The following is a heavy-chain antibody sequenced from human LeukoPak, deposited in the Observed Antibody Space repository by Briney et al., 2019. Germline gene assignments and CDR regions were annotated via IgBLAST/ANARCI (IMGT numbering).Heavy chain of an antibody. J-gene: IGHJ6*03. D-gene: IGHD1-26*01. V-gene: IGHV4-39*07. Sequence: SETLSLTCTVSGGSISTRSYHWGWVRQSPEKGLEWIATIYYTGGTYYNPSLKSRVTISVDTSKNQFSLRLSSVTAADTAVYYCARSSGGYYNYYYYYYMDVWGKGTTVTVSS. CDR1: GGSISTRSYH. CDR3: ARSSGGYYNYYYYYYMDV. CDR2: IYYTGGT.